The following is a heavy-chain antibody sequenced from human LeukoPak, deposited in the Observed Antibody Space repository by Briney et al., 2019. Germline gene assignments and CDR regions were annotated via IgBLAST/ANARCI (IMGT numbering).Heavy chain of an antibody. D-gene: IGHD1-1*01. Sequence: GGSLRLSCAASGFTFSDYYMSWIRQAPGKGLEWVSYISSSSSYTKYADSVKGRVTISRDTAKNSLYLQVNSLRAEDTAVYYCARGTGTTAYFDYWGQGTLVTVSS. CDR3: ARGTGTTAYFDY. V-gene: IGHV3-11*06. CDR2: ISSSSSYT. CDR1: GFTFSDYY. J-gene: IGHJ4*02.